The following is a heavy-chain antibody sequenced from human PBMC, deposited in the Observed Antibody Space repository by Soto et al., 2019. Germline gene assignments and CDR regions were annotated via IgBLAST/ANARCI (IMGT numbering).Heavy chain of an antibody. CDR3: ARDLTYGRSFDY. CDR2: IYYSGST. D-gene: IGHD3-9*01. CDR1: GGSVSSGGYY. V-gene: IGHV4-61*08. Sequence: SETLSLTCTVSGGSVSSGGYYWSWIRQPPGKGLEWIGYIYYSGSTNYNPSLKSRVTIPVDTSKNQFSLKLSSVTAADTAVYYCARDLTYGRSFDYWGQGTLVTVSS. J-gene: IGHJ4*02.